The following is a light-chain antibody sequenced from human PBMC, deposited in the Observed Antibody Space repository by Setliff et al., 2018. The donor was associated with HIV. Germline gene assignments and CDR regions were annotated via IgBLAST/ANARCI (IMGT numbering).Light chain of an antibody. Sequence: QAVVAQPASVSGSPGQSITISCTGTSSDVGSYNLVSWYQQHPGNAPKLMIYEGTKRPSGVSNRISGSKSGNTASLTISGLQAADEADYYCCSYAGTTTFVFGTGTKVTV. V-gene: IGLV2-23*01. CDR3: CSYAGTTTFV. J-gene: IGLJ1*01. CDR1: SSDVGSYNL. CDR2: EGT.